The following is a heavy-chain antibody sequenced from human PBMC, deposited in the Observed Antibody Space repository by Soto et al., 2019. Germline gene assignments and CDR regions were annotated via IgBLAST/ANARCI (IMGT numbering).Heavy chain of an antibody. V-gene: IGHV3-53*01. CDR3: ERDHPATRHGMDV. Sequence: GGSLRLSCAASGFTVSSNYMSWVRQAPGKGLEWVSVIYSGGSTYYADSVRGRFTISRDNSKNTLYPQMKSLRAEDTAVYYCERDHPATRHGMDVWGQGTTVTVSS. CDR2: IYSGGST. CDR1: GFTVSSNY. J-gene: IGHJ6*02.